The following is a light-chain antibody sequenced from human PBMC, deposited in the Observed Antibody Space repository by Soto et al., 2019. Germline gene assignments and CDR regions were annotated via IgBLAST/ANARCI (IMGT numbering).Light chain of an antibody. CDR2: GAS. V-gene: IGKV3-15*01. Sequence: EIVMTQSPATLSVSPGERATLSCRASQSVSSNLAWYQQKPGQAPRLLIYGASTRATGIPARFSGSGSGTEFTLTISSLQTEDVAVYYCQQYFSYPLTFGGGTKVDIK. CDR3: QQYFSYPLT. CDR1: QSVSSN. J-gene: IGKJ4*01.